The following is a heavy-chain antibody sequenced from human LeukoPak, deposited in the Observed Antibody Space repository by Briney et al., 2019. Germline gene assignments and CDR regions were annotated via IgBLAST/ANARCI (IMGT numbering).Heavy chain of an antibody. CDR3: ARDNYLTGSFDY. J-gene: IGHJ4*02. CDR2: IYYSGST. D-gene: IGHD4-11*01. V-gene: IGHV4-59*01. CDR1: GGSISSYY. Sequence: SETLSLTCTVSGGSISSYYWSWVRQPPGKGLEWTGYIYYSGSTNYNPSLKSRVTISVDTSKNQFSLKLSSVTAADTAVYYCARDNYLTGSFDYWGQGTLVTVSS.